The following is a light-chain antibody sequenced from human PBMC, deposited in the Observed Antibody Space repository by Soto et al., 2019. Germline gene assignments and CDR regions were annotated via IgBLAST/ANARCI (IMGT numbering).Light chain of an antibody. CDR1: SSDVGGYNY. V-gene: IGLV2-14*03. CDR3: SSFTRRSTVV. J-gene: IGLJ2*01. CDR2: AVS. Sequence: QSALTQPASVSGSPGQSITISCTGTSSDVGGYNYVSWYQHHPGKAPKLMIYAVSNRPSGVSNRVSGSKSGNTASLTISGLQAEDEADYYCSSFTRRSTVVFGGGTKLTVL.